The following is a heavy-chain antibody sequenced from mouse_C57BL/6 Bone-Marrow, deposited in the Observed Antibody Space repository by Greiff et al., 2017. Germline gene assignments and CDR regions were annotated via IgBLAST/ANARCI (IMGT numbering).Heavy chain of an antibody. J-gene: IGHJ4*01. V-gene: IGHV2-2*01. CDR1: GFSLTSYG. D-gene: IGHD1-1*01. CDR3: AGHYYGSSPYAMDY. CDR2: IWSGGST. Sequence: VKLQESGPGLVQPSQSLSITCTVSGFSLTSYGVHWVRQSPGKGLEWLGVIWSGGSTDYNAAFISRLSISKDNSKSQVFFKMNSLQADDTAIYYCAGHYYGSSPYAMDYWGQGTSVTVSS.